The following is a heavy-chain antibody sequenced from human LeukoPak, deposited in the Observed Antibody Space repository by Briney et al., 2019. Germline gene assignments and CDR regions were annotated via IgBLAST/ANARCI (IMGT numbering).Heavy chain of an antibody. Sequence: GGSLRLSCAASGFTFSNYDMSWVRQAPGKGLEWVSSISDSGGSTYYADSVKGRFTISIDNSKNTLYLQMTNLRAAGTAVYYCAKDLSRAVAADWFDPWDRGSLVSVS. V-gene: IGHV3-23*01. J-gene: IGHJ5*02. CDR3: AKDLSRAVAADWFDP. CDR1: GFTFSNYD. D-gene: IGHD6-19*01. CDR2: ISDSGGST.